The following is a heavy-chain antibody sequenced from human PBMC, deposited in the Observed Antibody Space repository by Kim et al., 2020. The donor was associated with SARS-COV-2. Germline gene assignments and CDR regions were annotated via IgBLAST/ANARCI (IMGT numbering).Heavy chain of an antibody. J-gene: IGHJ4*02. V-gene: IGHV3-23*01. CDR3: AKASSRGAYLTYFDY. Sequence: ADPVKGRFTISRDDYKNTLHLQRNSLRAEDTAVYYCAKASSRGAYLTYFDYWGPGTLVTVSS. D-gene: IGHD1-26*01.